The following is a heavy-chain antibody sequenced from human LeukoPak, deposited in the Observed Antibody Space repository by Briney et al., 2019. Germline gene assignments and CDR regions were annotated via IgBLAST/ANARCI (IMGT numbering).Heavy chain of an antibody. CDR2: IYHSGST. J-gene: IGHJ4*02. V-gene: IGHV4-4*02. Sequence: SETLSLTCAVSGGSISSSNWWRWVRQPPGKGLEWIGEIYHSGSTNYNPSLKSRVTISVDKSKNQFSLKLSSVTAADTAVYYCARVKTTGTSTYFDYWGQGTLVTVSS. D-gene: IGHD1-1*01. CDR3: ARVKTTGTSTYFDY. CDR1: GGSISSSNW.